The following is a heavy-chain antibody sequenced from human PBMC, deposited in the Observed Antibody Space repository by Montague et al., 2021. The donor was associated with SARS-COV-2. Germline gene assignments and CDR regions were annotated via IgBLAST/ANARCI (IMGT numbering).Heavy chain of an antibody. CDR1: GGSMSDHY. V-gene: IGHV4-59*11. D-gene: IGHD3-10*01. J-gene: IGHJ5*02. CDR2: IYYSGGI. CDR3: ARAVSVRRAVNWFDP. Sequence: SETLSLTCTVSGGSMSDHYWAWIRQPPGKGLEWLAYIYYSGGINSNASLKSRVSMSVDTSKNQFSLKLTSVTAADTAVYYCARAVSVRRAVNWFDPWGQGTLAPLSS.